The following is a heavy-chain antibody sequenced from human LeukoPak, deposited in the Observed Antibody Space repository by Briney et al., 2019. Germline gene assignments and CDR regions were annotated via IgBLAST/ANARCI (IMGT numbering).Heavy chain of an antibody. CDR1: GGTLSNYA. D-gene: IGHD4-17*01. CDR2: IIPIFGTT. V-gene: IGHV1-69*06. Sequence: GSSVKVSCKASGGTLSNYAISWVRQAPGQGLEWMGGIIPIFGTTNYAQKFQGRVTITADKSTTTAYMELSSLRSDDTAVYYCARDYGDYGDAFDIWGQGTMVTVSS. J-gene: IGHJ3*02. CDR3: ARDYGDYGDAFDI.